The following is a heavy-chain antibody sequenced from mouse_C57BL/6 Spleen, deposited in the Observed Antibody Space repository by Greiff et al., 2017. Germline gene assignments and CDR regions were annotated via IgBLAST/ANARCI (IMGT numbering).Heavy chain of an antibody. J-gene: IGHJ2*01. Sequence: VKVVESGPELVKPGASVKLSCKASGYTFTSYDINWVKQRPGQGLEWIGWIYPRDGSTKYNEKFKGKATLTVDTSSSTAYMELHSLTSEDSAVYFCARSGTTVFDYWGQGTTLTVSS. CDR3: ARSGTTVFDY. D-gene: IGHD1-1*01. V-gene: IGHV1-85*01. CDR2: IYPRDGST. CDR1: GYTFTSYD.